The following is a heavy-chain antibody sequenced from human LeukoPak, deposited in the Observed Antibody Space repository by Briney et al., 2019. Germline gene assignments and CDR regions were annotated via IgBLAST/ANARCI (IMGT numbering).Heavy chain of an antibody. J-gene: IGHJ4*02. D-gene: IGHD1-26*01. Sequence: ASVKVSCKASGYTFTGYYMHWVRQAPGQGLEWMGRINPNGGGTNYAQKFQGRVTMTRDTSISTAYMELSSLRSEDTAVYYCAAKWELLHYFDYWGQGTLVTVSS. CDR3: AAKWELLHYFDY. V-gene: IGHV1-2*06. CDR1: GYTFTGYY. CDR2: INPNGGGT.